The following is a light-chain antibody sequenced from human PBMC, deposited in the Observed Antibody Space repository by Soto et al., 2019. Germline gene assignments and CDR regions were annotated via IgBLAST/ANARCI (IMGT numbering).Light chain of an antibody. CDR3: QQRSNWPRLT. J-gene: IGKJ4*01. V-gene: IGKV1-5*03. CDR1: HSTSSY. Sequence: DIQMTQSPSTLSASVGDRVTITCRASHSTSSYLAWYQQKPGKAPKLLIYQASSLENGVPSRFSGSGSGTEFSLTISSLEPEDFAVYYCQQRSNWPRLTFGGGTKVDIK. CDR2: QAS.